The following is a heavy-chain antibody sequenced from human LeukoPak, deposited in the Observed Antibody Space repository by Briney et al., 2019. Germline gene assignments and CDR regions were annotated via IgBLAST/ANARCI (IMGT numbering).Heavy chain of an antibody. CDR1: GFTFSTYS. J-gene: IGHJ1*01. V-gene: IGHV3-21*04. Sequence: GGSLRLSCAASGFTFSTYSMNWVRQAPGKGLEWVSSISSSSYIYYADSVKGRFTISRDNSKNILYLQINTLRAEDTAVYYCAQDRAWIQFWSWGQGTLVTVSS. CDR2: ISSSSYI. D-gene: IGHD5-18*01. CDR3: AQDRAWIQFWS.